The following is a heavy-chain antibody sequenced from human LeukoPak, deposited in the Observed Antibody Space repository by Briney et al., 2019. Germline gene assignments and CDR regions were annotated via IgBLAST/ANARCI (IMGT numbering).Heavy chain of an antibody. J-gene: IGHJ4*02. D-gene: IGHD3-22*01. V-gene: IGHV1-24*01. CDR2: FDPEDGET. CDR3: ATGRGGYYYDSSGYPTY. Sequence: GASVKVSCKVSGYTHTELSMHWVRQAPGKGLEWMGGFDPEDGETIYAQKFQGRVTMTEDTSTDTAYMELSSLRSEDTAVYYCATGRGGYYYDSSGYPTYWGQGTLVTVSS. CDR1: GYTHTELS.